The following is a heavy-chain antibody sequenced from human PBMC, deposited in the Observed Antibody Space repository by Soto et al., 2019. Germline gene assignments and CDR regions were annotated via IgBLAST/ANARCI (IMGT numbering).Heavy chain of an antibody. CDR1: GDSISSYS. J-gene: IGHJ3*02. D-gene: IGHD3-10*01. Sequence: LSLTCTAYGDSISSYSRSWIRQPPGKGLEWIGNIYYSGSTNYNPSLKSRVTISVDTSKNQFSLKLSSVTAADTAVYYCARRYGSAFDIWGQGTMVTVSS. CDR3: ARRYGSAFDI. CDR2: IYYSGST. V-gene: IGHV4-59*01.